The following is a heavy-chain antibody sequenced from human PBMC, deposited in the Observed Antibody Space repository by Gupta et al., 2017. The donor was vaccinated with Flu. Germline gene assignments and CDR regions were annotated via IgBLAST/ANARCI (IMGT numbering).Heavy chain of an antibody. CDR1: GFNFSSYG. J-gene: IGHJ4*02. D-gene: IGHD3-16*02. V-gene: IGHV3-30*18. Sequence: QVQLVESGGGVVQPGRSLRLSCAASGFNFSSYGMHWVRQAPGKGLEWVAVISYDGSNKYYADSVKGRFTISRDNSKNTLYLQMNSLRAEDTAVYYCAKDRGVWGSYRYKGANYFDYWGQGTLVTVSS. CDR3: AKDRGVWGSYRYKGANYFDY. CDR2: ISYDGSNK.